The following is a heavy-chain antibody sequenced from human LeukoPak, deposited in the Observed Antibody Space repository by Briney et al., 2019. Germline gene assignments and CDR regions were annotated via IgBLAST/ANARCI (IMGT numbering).Heavy chain of an antibody. V-gene: IGHV4-30-2*01. CDR1: GGSISSGGYS. CDR2: IYHSGST. D-gene: IGHD3-9*01. Sequence: SETLSLTCAVSGGSISSGGYSWSWIRQPPGKGLEWIGYIYHSGSTYYNPSLKSRVTISVDTSKNQFSLKLSSVTAADTAVYYCARVSYDILTGYYIEPPYNWFDPWGQGTLVTVSS. CDR3: ARVSYDILTGYYIEPPYNWFDP. J-gene: IGHJ5*02.